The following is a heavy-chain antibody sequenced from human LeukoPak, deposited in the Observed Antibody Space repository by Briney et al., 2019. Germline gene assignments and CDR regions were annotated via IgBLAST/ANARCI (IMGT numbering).Heavy chain of an antibody. CDR3: ARAGGVKTAALDLDY. V-gene: IGHV4-59*01. CDR2: FYYIGST. CDR1: GDSISRYY. D-gene: IGHD6-25*01. J-gene: IGHJ4*02. Sequence: SETLSLTCTVSGDSISRYYWSWIRQPPGKGLEWIGYFYYIGSTNYNPSLKSRVTISVDTSKNQFSLKLTSVTTADTAVYYCARAGGVKTAALDLDYWGQGTLVTVSS.